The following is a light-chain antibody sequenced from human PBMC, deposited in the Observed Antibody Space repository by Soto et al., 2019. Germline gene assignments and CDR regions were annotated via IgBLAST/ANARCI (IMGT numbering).Light chain of an antibody. CDR1: QSISSW. V-gene: IGKV1-5*03. CDR3: HQYNSYSVT. Sequence: DIQMTQSPSTLAASVGDRVTITCRASQSISSWLAWYQQKPGKAPNLLIYMASTLESGVPSRFSGSGSGTEFTLTISSLQPDDFATYYCHQYNSYSVTFGQGTKVEI. J-gene: IGKJ1*01. CDR2: MAS.